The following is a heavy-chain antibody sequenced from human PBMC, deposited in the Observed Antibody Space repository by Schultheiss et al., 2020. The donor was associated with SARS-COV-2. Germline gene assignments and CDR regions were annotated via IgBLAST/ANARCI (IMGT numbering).Heavy chain of an antibody. CDR3: ARDSPNFEWLVNWFDP. V-gene: IGHV4-39*07. CDR2: IYYSGST. J-gene: IGHJ5*02. Sequence: SQTLSLTCTVSGGSISSSSYYWGWIRQPPGKGLEWIGSIYYSGSTYYNPSLKSRVTISVDTSKNQFSLKLSSVTAADTAVYYCARDSPNFEWLVNWFDPWGQGTLVTVSS. D-gene: IGHD3-9*01. CDR1: GGSISSSSYY.